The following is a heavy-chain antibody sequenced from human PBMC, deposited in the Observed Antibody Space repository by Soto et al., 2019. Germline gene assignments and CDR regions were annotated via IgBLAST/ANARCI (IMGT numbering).Heavy chain of an antibody. CDR3: ARPLYRRFLVLLGHYYYGMDV. CDR2: ISSSSSYI. V-gene: IGHV3-21*01. J-gene: IGHJ6*02. Sequence: PGGSLRLSCAASGPTFSSYSMNWVRQAPGKGLEWVSSISSSSSYIYYADSVKGRFTISRDNAKNSLYLQMNSLRAEDTAVYYCARPLYRRFLVLLGHYYYGMDVWGQGTTVTVSS. D-gene: IGHD3-3*01. CDR1: GPTFSSYS.